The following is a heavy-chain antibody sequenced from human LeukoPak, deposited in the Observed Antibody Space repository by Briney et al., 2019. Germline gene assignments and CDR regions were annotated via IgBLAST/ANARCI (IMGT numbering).Heavy chain of an antibody. CDR2: ISDSGGST. J-gene: IGHJ3*02. CDR1: GFTFSNYA. V-gene: IGHV3-23*01. Sequence: QTGGSLRLSCAASGFTFSNYAMGWVRQAPGKGLEWVSVISDSGGSTHYADSVKGRFTISRDNSKNTLYLQMNSLRAEDTAVHYCAQDVSPLIGAFYIWGQGTMVTVSS. D-gene: IGHD2-8*01. CDR3: AQDVSPLIGAFYI.